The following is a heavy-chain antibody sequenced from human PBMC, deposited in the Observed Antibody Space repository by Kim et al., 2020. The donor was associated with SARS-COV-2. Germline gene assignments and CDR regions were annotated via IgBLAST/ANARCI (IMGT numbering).Heavy chain of an antibody. Sequence: GGSLRLSCAASGFTFSNAWMSWVRQAPGKGLEWVGRIKSKTDGGTTDYAAPVKGRFTISRDDSKNTLYLQMNSLKTEDTAVYYCTTYGSGSFHAFDIWGQGTMVTVSS. D-gene: IGHD3-10*01. J-gene: IGHJ3*02. V-gene: IGHV3-15*01. CDR1: GFTFSNAW. CDR2: IKSKTDGGTT. CDR3: TTYGSGSFHAFDI.